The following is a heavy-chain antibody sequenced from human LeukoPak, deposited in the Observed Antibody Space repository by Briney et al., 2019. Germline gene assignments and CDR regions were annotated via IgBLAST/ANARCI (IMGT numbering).Heavy chain of an antibody. V-gene: IGHV3-64*01. CDR1: GFTFSRYS. CDR2: ISNNGGST. CDR3: ARTSIAAREADY. J-gene: IGHJ4*02. Sequence: GGSLRLSCAASGFTFSRYSMHWVRQAPGKGLEYVSAISNNGGSTYYAKSVKGRFTISRDNSKNTLYLQMGSLRAEDMAVYYCARTSIAAREADYWGQGALVTVSS. D-gene: IGHD6-6*01.